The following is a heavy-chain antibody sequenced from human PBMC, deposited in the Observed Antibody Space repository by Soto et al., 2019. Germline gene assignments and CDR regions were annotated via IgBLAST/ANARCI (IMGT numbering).Heavy chain of an antibody. CDR3: ARAVAVAADFDY. Sequence: QVQLVQSWAEEKKPGASVKVSCKASGYTFTGYAMHWVRQAPGQRLEWMGWINAGNGNTKYSQKFQGRVTITRDTSASTAYMELSSLRSEDTAVYYCARAVAVAADFDYWGQGTLVTVSS. CDR1: GYTFTGYA. CDR2: INAGNGNT. J-gene: IGHJ4*02. V-gene: IGHV1-3*05. D-gene: IGHD6-19*01.